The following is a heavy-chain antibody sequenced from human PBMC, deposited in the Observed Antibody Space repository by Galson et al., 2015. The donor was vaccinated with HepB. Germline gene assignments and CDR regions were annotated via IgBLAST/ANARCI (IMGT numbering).Heavy chain of an antibody. V-gene: IGHV3-49*03. CDR3: SRDLQWGTVTTGNKLLDY. Sequence: SLRLSCAASGFTFGDYTMTWFRQAPGKGLEWVGFIRSNAYGGTTEYAASVKGRFTISRDDSKNIAYLQMNRLKTEDTAMYYCSRDLQWGTVTTGNKLLDYWGQGTLVTVSS. CDR1: GFTFGDYT. CDR2: IRSNAYGGTT. J-gene: IGHJ4*02. D-gene: IGHD4-17*01.